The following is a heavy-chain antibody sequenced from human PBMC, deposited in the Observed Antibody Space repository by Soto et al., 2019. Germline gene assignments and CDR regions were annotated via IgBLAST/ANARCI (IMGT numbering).Heavy chain of an antibody. Sequence: ASVKVSCKASGYTFTSYGVSWVRQAPGQGLEWMGWISGYNGNTNYVQKLQGRVTMTTDTSTSTAYMELKSLRSDDTAVYYCARDRGSGWFVYWGQGTQVSVSS. CDR1: GYTFTSYG. J-gene: IGHJ4*02. V-gene: IGHV1-18*01. CDR2: ISGYNGNT. CDR3: ARDRGSGWFVY. D-gene: IGHD6-19*01.